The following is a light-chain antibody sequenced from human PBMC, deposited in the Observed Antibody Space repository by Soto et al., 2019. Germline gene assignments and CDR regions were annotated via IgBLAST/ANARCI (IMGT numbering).Light chain of an antibody. J-gene: IGLJ2*01. CDR1: SSNIGSNY. CDR2: RNN. CDR3: AAWDDSLSSYVV. Sequence: QSVLTQPPSASGTPGQRVTISCSGSSSNIGSNYVYWYQQLPGTAPKLLIYRNNQRASGVPDRFSGSKSGTSASLAISGLRSEDEADYYCAAWDDSLSSYVVFGGGTKVTVL. V-gene: IGLV1-47*01.